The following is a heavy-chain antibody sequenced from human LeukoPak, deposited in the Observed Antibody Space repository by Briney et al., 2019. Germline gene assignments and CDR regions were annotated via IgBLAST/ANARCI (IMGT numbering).Heavy chain of an antibody. Sequence: PGGSLRLSCAASGFTFDDYGMSWVRQAPGKGLEWVSSIDWNGSSTGYADSVKGRFTISRDNAKNSLYQQMNSLRAEDTALYYCARDADYYFDQWGQGTLVTVSS. V-gene: IGHV3-20*04. CDR2: IDWNGSST. CDR1: GFTFDDYG. J-gene: IGHJ4*02. CDR3: ARDADYYFDQ.